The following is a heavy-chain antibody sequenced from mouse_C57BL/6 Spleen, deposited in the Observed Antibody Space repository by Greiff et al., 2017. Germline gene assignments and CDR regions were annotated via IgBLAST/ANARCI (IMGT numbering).Heavy chain of an antibody. CDR1: GYTFTSYT. V-gene: IGHV1-4*01. CDR3: ARYGSYYAMDY. Sequence: VQLQQSGAELARPGASVKMSCKASGYTFTSYTMHWVKQRPGQGLEWIGYINPSSGYTTYNQKFKDKGTLTADKSTSTAYMQLSSLAAEDSAVYYCARYGSYYAMDYWGQGTSVTVSS. D-gene: IGHD1-1*01. CDR2: INPSSGYT. J-gene: IGHJ4*01.